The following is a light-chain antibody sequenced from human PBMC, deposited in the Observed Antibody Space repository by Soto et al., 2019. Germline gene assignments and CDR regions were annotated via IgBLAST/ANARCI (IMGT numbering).Light chain of an antibody. CDR3: QQYNSYWT. CDR2: KAS. Sequence: DIQMTQSPSTLSESVGDRFTITCRASQSISSWLAWYQQKPGKAPKLLIYKASSLQSGVPSRFSGSGSGTEFTLTISSLQPDDFATYYCQQYNSYWTFGQGTKVEIK. J-gene: IGKJ1*01. V-gene: IGKV1-5*03. CDR1: QSISSW.